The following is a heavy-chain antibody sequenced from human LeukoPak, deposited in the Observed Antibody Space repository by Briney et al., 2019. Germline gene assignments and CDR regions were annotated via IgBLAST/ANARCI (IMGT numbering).Heavy chain of an antibody. D-gene: IGHD2-2*01. CDR2: IYTSGST. CDR1: GGSISSGSYY. CDR3: ARDKFLVDYMDV. Sequence: SQTLSLTCTVSGGSISSGSYYWSWIRQPAGKGLEWIGRIYTSGSTNYNPSLKSRVTISVDTSKNQFSLKLSSVTAADTAVYYCARDKFLVDYMDVWGKGTTVTVSS. V-gene: IGHV4-61*02. J-gene: IGHJ6*03.